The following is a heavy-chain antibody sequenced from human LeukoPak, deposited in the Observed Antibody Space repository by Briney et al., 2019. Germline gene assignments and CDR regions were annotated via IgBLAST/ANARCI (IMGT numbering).Heavy chain of an antibody. J-gene: IGHJ3*02. CDR3: AKVGSTIFGVVRAFDI. D-gene: IGHD3-3*01. CDR2: IRYDGSNK. V-gene: IGHV3-30*02. CDR1: GFTFSSYG. Sequence: GGSLRLSCAASGFTFSSYGMHWVRQAPGKGLEWVAFIRYDGSNKYYAGSVKGRFTISRDNSKNTLYLQMNSLRAEDTAVYYCAKVGSTIFGVVRAFDIWGQGTMVTVSS.